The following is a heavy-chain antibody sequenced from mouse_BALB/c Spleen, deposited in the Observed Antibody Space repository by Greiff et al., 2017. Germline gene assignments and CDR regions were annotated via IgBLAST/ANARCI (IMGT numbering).Heavy chain of an antibody. J-gene: IGHJ4*01. CDR3: ARVYYGNYYYAMDY. CDR2: ISDGGSYT. CDR1: GFTFSDYY. D-gene: IGHD2-1*01. V-gene: IGHV5-4*02. Sequence: EVQRVESGGGLVKPGGSLKLSCAASGFTFSDYYMYWVRQTPEKRLEWVATISDGGSYTYYPDSVKGRFTISRDNAKNNLYLQMSSLKSEDTAMYYCARVYYGNYYYAMDYWGQGTSVTVSS.